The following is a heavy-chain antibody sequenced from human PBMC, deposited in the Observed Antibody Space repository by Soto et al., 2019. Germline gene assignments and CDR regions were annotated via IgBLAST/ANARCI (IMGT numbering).Heavy chain of an antibody. D-gene: IGHD2-15*01. CDR2: ISYSGST. CDR1: GGSISSYY. Sequence: SETLSLTCTVSGGSISSYYWNWIRQPPGKGLKWIGNISYSGSTNYNPSLKSRVTMSVDTSKNQFSLKLSSVTAADTAVYYCARDGYCSGGTCYPTKFDYWGQGTLVTVSS. V-gene: IGHV4-59*01. J-gene: IGHJ4*02. CDR3: ARDGYCSGGTCYPTKFDY.